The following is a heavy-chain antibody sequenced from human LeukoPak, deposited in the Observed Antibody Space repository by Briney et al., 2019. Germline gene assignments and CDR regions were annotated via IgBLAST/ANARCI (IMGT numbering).Heavy chain of an antibody. CDR2: INPNSGGT. V-gene: IGHV1-2*02. J-gene: IGHJ5*02. CDR1: GYTFTGYY. Sequence: ASVKVSCKASGYTFTGYYMHWVRQAPGQGLEWMGWINPNSGGTNYAQKFQGRITMTRDTSISTAYMELSRLRSDDTAVYYCARAGYSSSWFSWFDPLGQGTLVTVSS. CDR3: ARAGYSSSWFSWFDP. D-gene: IGHD6-13*01.